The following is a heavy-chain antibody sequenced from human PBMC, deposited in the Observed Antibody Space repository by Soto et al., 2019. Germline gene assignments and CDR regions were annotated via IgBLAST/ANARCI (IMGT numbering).Heavy chain of an antibody. CDR1: GYTFTSYD. J-gene: IGHJ4*01. V-gene: IGHV1-8*01. CDR2: MNPNSGNT. Sequence: GASVKVSCKASGYTFTSYDISWVRQATGQGLEWMGWMNPNSGNTGYAQKFQGRVTMTRNTSISTAYMELSSLRSEDTAVYDCATWEGYYDSSGYSRFYYWGHGTLVTVSS. CDR3: ATWEGYYDSSGYSRFYY. D-gene: IGHD3-22*01.